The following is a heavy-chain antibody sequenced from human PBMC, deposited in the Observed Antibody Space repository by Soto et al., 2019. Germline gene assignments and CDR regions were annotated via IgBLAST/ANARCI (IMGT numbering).Heavy chain of an antibody. CDR3: ARHWGYPYDFDY. CDR2: IYYSGST. J-gene: IGHJ4*02. D-gene: IGHD3-16*01. V-gene: IGHV4-39*01. Sequence: QLQLQESGPGLVKPSETLSLTCTVSGGSISSSSYYWGWIRQPPGKGLEWIGSIYYSGSTYYNPSLKSRVPISVHTSKNQFSLKLSSVTAADTAVYYCARHWGYPYDFDYWGQGTLVTVSS. CDR1: GGSISSSSYY.